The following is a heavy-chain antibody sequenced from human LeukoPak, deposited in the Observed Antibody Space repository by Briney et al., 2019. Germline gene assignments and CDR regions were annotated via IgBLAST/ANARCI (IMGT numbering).Heavy chain of an antibody. CDR1: GGSISSSSYY. CDR3: ARDLTYYDSSGYYHNWFDP. D-gene: IGHD3-22*01. CDR2: IYYSGST. J-gene: IGHJ5*02. V-gene: IGHV4-39*07. Sequence: PSETLSLTCTVSGGSISSSSYYWGWIRQPPGKGLEWIGSIYYSGSTYYNPSLKSRVTISVDTSKNQFSLKLSSVTAADTAVYYCARDLTYYDSSGYYHNWFDPWGQGTLVTVSS.